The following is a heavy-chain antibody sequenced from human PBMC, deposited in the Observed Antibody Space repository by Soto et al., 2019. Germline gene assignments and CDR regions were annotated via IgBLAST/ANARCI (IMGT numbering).Heavy chain of an antibody. J-gene: IGHJ6*02. V-gene: IGHV3-30*18. D-gene: IGHD3-3*01. CDR3: AKQRGYYDFGSGYYSSNYYYGMGV. Sequence: QVQLVESGGGVVQPGRSLRLSCAAPGFTFSSYGMHWVRQAPGKGVEWVAVISYDGSNKYYADSVKGRFTISRDNSKNTMYLHMNSLRAEDTAVYYCAKQRGYYDFGSGYYSSNYYYGMGVWGQGTTVTGSS. CDR1: GFTFSSYG. CDR2: ISYDGSNK.